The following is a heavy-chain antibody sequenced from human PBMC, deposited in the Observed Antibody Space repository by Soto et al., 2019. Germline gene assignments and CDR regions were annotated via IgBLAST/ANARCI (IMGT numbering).Heavy chain of an antibody. CDR1: GFTFSSYA. CDR3: AKVEYYDFWSGHYYYYGLDV. CDR2: ISKGGDST. D-gene: IGHD3-3*01. V-gene: IGHV3-23*01. Sequence: PGGSLRLSCAASGFTFSSYAINWVRQAPGKGLEWVSTISKGGDSTYYADSVKGRFTISRDNSKNTLYLQMSSLRAEDTALYYCAKVEYYDFWSGHYYYYGLDVWGQGTTVTVSS. J-gene: IGHJ6*02.